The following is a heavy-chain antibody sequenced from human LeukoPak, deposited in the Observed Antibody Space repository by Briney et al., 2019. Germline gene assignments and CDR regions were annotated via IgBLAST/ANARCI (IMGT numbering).Heavy chain of an antibody. D-gene: IGHD3-3*01. CDR2: IYYSGNT. V-gene: IGHV4-39*01. CDR1: GGSIGSSNYY. J-gene: IGHJ4*02. Sequence: SETLSLTCTVSGGSIGSSNYYWGWIRQPPGKGLEWIGSIYYSGNTYYNPSLKSRVTISVDTSKNQFSLKLSSLTAADTAVYYCARRPNYDFWSGYFNYWGQGTLVTVSS. CDR3: ARRPNYDFWSGYFNY.